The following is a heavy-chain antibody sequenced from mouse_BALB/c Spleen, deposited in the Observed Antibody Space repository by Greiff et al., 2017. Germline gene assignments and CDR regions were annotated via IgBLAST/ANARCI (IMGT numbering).Heavy chain of an antibody. CDR1: GFTFSSYG. Sequence: EVMLVESGGDLVKPGGSLKLSCAASGFTFSSYGMSWVRQTPDKRLEWVATISSGGSYTYYPDSVKGRFTISRDNAKNTLYLQMSSLKSEDTAMYYCARHVETGGYAMDYWGQGTSVTVSS. V-gene: IGHV5-6*02. CDR2: ISSGGSYT. J-gene: IGHJ4*01. CDR3: ARHVETGGYAMDY.